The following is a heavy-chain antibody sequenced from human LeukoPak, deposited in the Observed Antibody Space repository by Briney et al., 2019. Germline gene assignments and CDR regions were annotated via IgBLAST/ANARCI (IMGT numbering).Heavy chain of an antibody. V-gene: IGHV3-21*01. Sequence: GGSLRLSCAASGFSFSTYGMHWVRQAPGKGLEWVSSITSRSSHIYYADSVKGRFTISRDNAKNSLDLQMSSLRAEDTAVYYCARVAQGASTENYYYYYMDVWGKGTTVTVSS. J-gene: IGHJ6*03. CDR1: GFSFSTYG. D-gene: IGHD1-1*01. CDR3: ARVAQGASTENYYYYYMDV. CDR2: ITSRSSHI.